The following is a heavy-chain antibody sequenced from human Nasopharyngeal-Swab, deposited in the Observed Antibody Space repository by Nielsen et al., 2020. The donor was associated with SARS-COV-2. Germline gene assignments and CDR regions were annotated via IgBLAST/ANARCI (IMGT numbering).Heavy chain of an antibody. D-gene: IGHD3-3*01. CDR1: GFTFSSYA. CDR3: ARDGLDYDFWSAYFMDV. J-gene: IGHJ6*02. V-gene: IGHV3-21*01. CDR2: ISSSSYI. Sequence: GESLKISCAASGFTFSSYAMSWVRQAPGKGLEWVSSISSSSYIYYADSVKGRFTISRDNAKNSLYLQMNSLRAEDTAVYYCARDGLDYDFWSAYFMDVWGQGTTVTVSS.